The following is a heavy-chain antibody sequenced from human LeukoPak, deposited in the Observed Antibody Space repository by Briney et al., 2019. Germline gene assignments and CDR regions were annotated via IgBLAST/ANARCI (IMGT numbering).Heavy chain of an antibody. CDR1: VGTFSDYY. D-gene: IGHD6-19*01. Sequence: PSETLCLTCAVYVGTFSDYYWNWIRQSPGKGLEWIGEVNHSGTTNYNPSLKSRVTISVDTSKNQFSLRLSSVTAADTAIYHCARGLRLPSRSTPAVPHVWSKGTTVTVSA. J-gene: IGHJ6*04. V-gene: IGHV4-34*01. CDR2: VNHSGTT. CDR3: ARGLRLPSRSTPAVPHV.